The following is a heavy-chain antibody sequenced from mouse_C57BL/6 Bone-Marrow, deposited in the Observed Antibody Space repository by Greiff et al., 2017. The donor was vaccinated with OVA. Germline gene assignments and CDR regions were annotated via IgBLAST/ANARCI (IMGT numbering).Heavy chain of an antibody. D-gene: IGHD1-1*01. CDR2: IWGGGST. V-gene: IGHV2-9*01. CDR1: GFSLTSYG. CDR3: AKRFYYGSSYDWYFDV. J-gene: IGHJ1*03. Sequence: VQLQQSGPGLVAPSQRLSITCTVSGFSLTSYGVDWVRQPPGKGLEWLGVIWGGGSTNYNSALMSRLSISKDNSKSQVFLKMNSLQTDDTAMYYCAKRFYYGSSYDWYFDVWGTGTTVTVSS.